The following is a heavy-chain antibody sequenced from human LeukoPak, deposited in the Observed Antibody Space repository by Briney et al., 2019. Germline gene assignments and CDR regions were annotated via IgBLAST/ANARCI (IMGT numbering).Heavy chain of an antibody. J-gene: IGHJ5*02. Sequence: SETLSLTCTVSGGSISSSTYYWGWIRQPPGKGLEWIGSIYYSGSTYYNPSLKSRVTMSVDTSKNQFSLKLTSVTAADTAIYYCARDGIRSRTGWFDPWGQGTLVTVSS. CDR3: ARDGIRSRTGWFDP. D-gene: IGHD1-26*01. V-gene: IGHV4-39*07. CDR1: GGSISSSTYY. CDR2: IYYSGST.